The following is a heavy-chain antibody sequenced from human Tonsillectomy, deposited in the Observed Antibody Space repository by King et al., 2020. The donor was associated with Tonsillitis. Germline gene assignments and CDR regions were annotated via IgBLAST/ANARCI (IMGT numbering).Heavy chain of an antibody. V-gene: IGHV7-4-1*02. CDR3: ARDPKAPWRATGRNFDY. D-gene: IGHD6-13*01. CDR1: GYTFINYA. Sequence: VQLVESGSELKKPGASVKVSCKASGYTFINYAMNWVRQAPGQGLEWMGWINPNTGNPTYAQGFTGRFVFSLETSVSTAYLQISSLKTEDTAVYYCARDPKAPWRATGRNFDYWGQGTLVTVSS. CDR2: INPNTGNP. J-gene: IGHJ4*02.